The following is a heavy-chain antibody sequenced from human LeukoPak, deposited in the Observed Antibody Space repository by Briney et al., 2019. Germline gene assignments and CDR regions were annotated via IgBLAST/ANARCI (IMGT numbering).Heavy chain of an antibody. Sequence: SETLSLTCTVSGYSISSGYYWGWIRQPPGKGLEWIGEINHSGSTNYNPSLKSRVTISVDTSKNQFSLKLSSVTAADTAVYYCARPVRAAAGYFDYWGQGTLVTVSS. V-gene: IGHV4-38-2*02. CDR3: ARPVRAAAGYFDY. J-gene: IGHJ4*02. CDR1: GYSISSGYY. CDR2: INHSGST. D-gene: IGHD6-13*01.